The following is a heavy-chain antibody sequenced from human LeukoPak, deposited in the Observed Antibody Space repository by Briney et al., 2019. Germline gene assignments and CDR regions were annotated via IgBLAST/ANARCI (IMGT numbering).Heavy chain of an antibody. CDR3: ARAEDIWTFDY. J-gene: IGHJ4*02. CDR1: GFTFSSYS. CDR2: ISSSSSYI. V-gene: IGHV3-21*04. Sequence: GGSLRLSCAASGFTFSSYSMNWVRQAPGKGLEWVSSISSSSSYIYYADSVKGRFTISRDNAKNSLYLQMNSLRSEDTAVYYCARAEDIWTFDYWGQGTLVTVSS. D-gene: IGHD2-21*01.